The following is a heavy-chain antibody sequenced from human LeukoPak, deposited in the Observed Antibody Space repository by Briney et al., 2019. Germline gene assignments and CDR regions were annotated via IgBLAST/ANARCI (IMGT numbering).Heavy chain of an antibody. V-gene: IGHV3-23*01. Sequence: PGRSLRLSCAASGFTFSSYAMSWVRQAPGKGLEWVSAISGSGGSTYYADSVKGRFTISRDNSKNTLYLQMNSLRAEDTAVYYCAKSGSYLRGAWFDPWGQGTLVTVSS. D-gene: IGHD1-26*01. CDR1: GFTFSSYA. J-gene: IGHJ5*02. CDR3: AKSGSYLRGAWFDP. CDR2: ISGSGGST.